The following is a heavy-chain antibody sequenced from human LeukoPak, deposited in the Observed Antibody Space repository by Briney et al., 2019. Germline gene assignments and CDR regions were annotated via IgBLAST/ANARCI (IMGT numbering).Heavy chain of an antibody. Sequence: SVKVSCKASGGTFSSYAISWVRQAPGQGLEWMGRIIPILGIANYAQKFQGRVTITADKSTSTAYMELSSLRSEDTAVYYCAREAGGGFGDYYYGMDVWGQGTTVTVSS. J-gene: IGHJ6*02. CDR3: AREAGGGFGDYYYGMDV. CDR1: GGTFSSYA. V-gene: IGHV1-69*04. D-gene: IGHD3-10*01. CDR2: IIPILGIA.